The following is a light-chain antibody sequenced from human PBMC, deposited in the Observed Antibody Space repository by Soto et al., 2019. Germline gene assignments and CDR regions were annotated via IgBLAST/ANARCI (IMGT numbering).Light chain of an antibody. CDR1: QSVSSY. CDR2: GAS. CDR3: QQYKNWPPIT. J-gene: IGKJ5*01. Sequence: IVMTQSPAPLSVSPGERANLXCXXSQSVSSYLAWYQQKPGQAPRLLSYGASTRATGIPARFSASGSGTEFTLTISSLQTEDFAVYYCQQYKNWPPITFGQGTRLEI. V-gene: IGKV3-15*01.